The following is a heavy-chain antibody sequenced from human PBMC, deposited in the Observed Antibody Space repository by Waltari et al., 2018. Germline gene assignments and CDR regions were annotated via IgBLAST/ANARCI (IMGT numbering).Heavy chain of an antibody. J-gene: IGHJ4*02. D-gene: IGHD6-13*01. CDR1: GFPFSHNW. CDR3: TRGGDDSSWYWRN. CDR2: INQDGSEK. V-gene: IGHV3-7*01. Sequence: EVQLVESGGGLVQPGGSLRLACAASGFPFSHNWMTWVRQAPGKGLEWVANINQDGSEKYSVESVKGRFTISRDNAKNSLYLQLNSLRADDTAVYYCTRGGDDSSWYWRNWGQGTLVTVSS.